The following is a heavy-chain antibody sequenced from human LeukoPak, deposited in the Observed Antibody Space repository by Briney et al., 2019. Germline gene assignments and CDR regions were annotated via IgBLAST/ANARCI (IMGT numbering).Heavy chain of an antibody. CDR2: INHSGST. CDR3: AKTPYYYDSSGYYVSDY. V-gene: IGHV4-34*01. J-gene: IGHJ4*02. D-gene: IGHD3-22*01. CDR1: GGSFSGYY. Sequence: SETLSLTCAVYGGSFSGYYWSWIRQPPGKGLEWIGEINHSGSTNYNPSLKSRVTISVDTSKNQFSLKLSSVTAADTAIYYCAKTPYYYDSSGYYVSDYWGQGTLVTASS.